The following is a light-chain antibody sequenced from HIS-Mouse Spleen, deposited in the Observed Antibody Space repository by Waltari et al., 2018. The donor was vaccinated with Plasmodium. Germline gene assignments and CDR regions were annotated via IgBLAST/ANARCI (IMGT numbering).Light chain of an antibody. V-gene: IGLV2-11*01. Sequence: QSALTQPRPVSGSPGRSVAISCTGTTSGVGGYNYVSWYQQHPGKAPKLMIYDVGKRPSGVPDRFSGSKSGNTASLTISGLQAEDEADYYCCSYAGSYTWVFGGGTKLTVL. J-gene: IGLJ2*01. CDR3: CSYAGSYTWV. CDR1: TSGVGGYNY. CDR2: DVG.